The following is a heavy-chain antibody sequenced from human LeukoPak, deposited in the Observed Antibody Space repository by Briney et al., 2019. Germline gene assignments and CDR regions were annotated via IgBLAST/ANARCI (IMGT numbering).Heavy chain of an antibody. V-gene: IGHV4-34*01. D-gene: IGHD4-17*01. CDR3: ARWTTVTRAFDY. CDR2: INHSGST. CDR1: GGSFSGYY. Sequence: PSETLPLTCAVYGGSFSGYYWSWIRQPPGKGLEWIGEINHSGSTNYNPSLKSRATISADTSKNQFSLNLSSVTAADTAVYYCARWTTVTRAFDYWGQGTLVTVSS. J-gene: IGHJ4*02.